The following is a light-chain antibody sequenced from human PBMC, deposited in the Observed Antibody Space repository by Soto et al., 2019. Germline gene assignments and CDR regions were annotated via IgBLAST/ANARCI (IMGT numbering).Light chain of an antibody. CDR2: DVS. CDR3: SAYTSRSTLYG. J-gene: IGLJ1*01. V-gene: IGLV2-14*01. Sequence: QSALTQPASVSGSPGQSITISCTGTSSDVGGYNYVSWYQQHPGKAPKLMIYDVSSRASGVSNRLSGSKSGNMASLTISGLQAEDESDYYCSAYTSRSTLYGFRTGTKVTVL. CDR1: SSDVGGYNY.